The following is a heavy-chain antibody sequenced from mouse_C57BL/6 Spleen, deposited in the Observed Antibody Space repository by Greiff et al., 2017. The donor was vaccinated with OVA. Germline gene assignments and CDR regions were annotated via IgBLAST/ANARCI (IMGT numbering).Heavy chain of an antibody. J-gene: IGHJ4*01. CDR2: ILPGSGST. CDR3: ARSGTTVVDYYAMDY. D-gene: IGHD1-1*01. Sequence: VQLQQSGAELMKPGASVKLSCKATGYTFTGYWIEWVKQRPGHGLEWIGEILPGSGSTNYNEKFKGKATFTADTSSNTAYMQLSILTTEDSAIYYCARSGTTVVDYYAMDYWGQGTSVTVSS. V-gene: IGHV1-9*01. CDR1: GYTFTGYW.